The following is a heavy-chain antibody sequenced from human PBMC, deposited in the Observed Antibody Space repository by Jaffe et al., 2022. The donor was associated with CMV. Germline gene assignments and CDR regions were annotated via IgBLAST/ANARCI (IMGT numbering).Heavy chain of an antibody. J-gene: IGHJ4*02. Sequence: EVQLVESGGGLVQPGGSLRLSCAASGFTFSSYAMSWVRQAPGKGLEWVSGISGSEGSTYYGDSVKGRFTISRDNSKNTLYLQMNSLRAEDTAVYYCANSYSSGWYDYWGQGTLVTVSS. CDR2: ISGSEGST. CDR3: ANSYSSGWYDY. CDR1: GFTFSSYA. V-gene: IGHV3-23*04. D-gene: IGHD6-19*01.